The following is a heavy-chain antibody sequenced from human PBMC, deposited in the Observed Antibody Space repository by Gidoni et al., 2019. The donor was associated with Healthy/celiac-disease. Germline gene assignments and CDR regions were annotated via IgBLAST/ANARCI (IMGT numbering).Heavy chain of an antibody. V-gene: IGHV3-21*01. D-gene: IGHD3-16*02. CDR3: ARDYDYVWGSYRAYYYYMDV. Sequence: EVQLVESGGGLVKPGGSLRLSCAASGFTFSSYSMNWVRQAPGKGLEWVSSISSSSSYIYYADSVKGRFTISRDNAKNSLYLQMNSLRAEDTAVYYCARDYDYVWGSYRAYYYYMDVWGKGTTVTVSS. CDR2: ISSSSSYI. J-gene: IGHJ6*03. CDR1: GFTFSSYS.